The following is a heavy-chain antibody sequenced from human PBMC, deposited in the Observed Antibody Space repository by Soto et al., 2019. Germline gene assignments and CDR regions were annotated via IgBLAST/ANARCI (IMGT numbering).Heavy chain of an antibody. CDR1: GYTFTSYG. CDR2: ISAYNGNT. CDR3: ARDQAPPIPKYCSSASCYPGNWFDP. Sequence: ASVKVSCKASGYTFTSYGISWVRQAPGQGLEWMGWISAYNGNTNYAQKLQGRVTMTTDTSTSTAYMELRSLRSDDTAVYYCARDQAPPIPKYCSSASCYPGNWFDPWGQGTMVTVSS. D-gene: IGHD2-2*01. V-gene: IGHV1-18*01. J-gene: IGHJ5*02.